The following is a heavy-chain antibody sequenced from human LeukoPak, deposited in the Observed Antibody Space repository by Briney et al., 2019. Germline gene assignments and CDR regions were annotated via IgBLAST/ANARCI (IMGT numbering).Heavy chain of an antibody. V-gene: IGHV3-33*01. Sequence: ATSLRLSCAASGFTFSNYGMHWVRQAPGKGLEWVALIWFDGTNKYYADSVKGRFTISRDNSNTTLYLQMNSLRVEDTAVYYCARQTTVATDCWGQGTLVTVSS. D-gene: IGHD4-23*01. CDR2: IWFDGTNK. CDR1: GFTFSNYG. J-gene: IGHJ4*02. CDR3: ARQTTVATDC.